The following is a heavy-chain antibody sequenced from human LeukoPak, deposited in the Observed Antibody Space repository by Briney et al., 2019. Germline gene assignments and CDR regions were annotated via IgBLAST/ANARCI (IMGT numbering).Heavy chain of an antibody. CDR2: IKSKTDGGTT. Sequence: GGSLRLSCAASGFTFSNAWMSWVRQAPGKGLEWVGRIKSKTDGGTTDYAAPVKGRFTISRDDSKNTLYLQMNSLKTEDTAVYYCTTEGGFVDTAIDIDYWGQGTLVTVSS. V-gene: IGHV3-15*01. CDR3: TTEGGFVDTAIDIDY. J-gene: IGHJ4*02. D-gene: IGHD5-18*01. CDR1: GFTFSNAW.